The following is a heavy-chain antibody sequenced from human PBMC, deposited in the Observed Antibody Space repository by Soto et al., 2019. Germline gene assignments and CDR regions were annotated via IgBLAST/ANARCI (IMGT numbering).Heavy chain of an antibody. CDR1: GFTFRNYG. CDR3: AKENQHLVHDY. D-gene: IGHD6-13*01. J-gene: IGHJ4*01. V-gene: IGHV3-30*18. Sequence: QVQLVESGGGVVRPGRSLRLTCAASGFTFRNYGMHWVRQAPGKGLEWVAVISHDGSDKYYADSMKGQFIISRDNAENTLFLNMNSLKPEDTAVYYCAKENQHLVHDYWGHGTLVTGSS. CDR2: ISHDGSDK.